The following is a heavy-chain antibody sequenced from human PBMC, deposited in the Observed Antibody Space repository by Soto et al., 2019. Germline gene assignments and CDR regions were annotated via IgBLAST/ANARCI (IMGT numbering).Heavy chain of an antibody. CDR2: MNPNSGNT. Sequence: GASVKVSCKASGYTFTSYDINWVRQATGRGLEWMGWMNPNSGNTGYAQKFQGRVAMTRNTSISTAYMELSSLRSEDTAVYYCAREGKVLRFLEWLLGFDYWGQGTLVTVSS. J-gene: IGHJ4*02. V-gene: IGHV1-8*01. CDR3: AREGKVLRFLEWLLGFDY. CDR1: GYTFTSYD. D-gene: IGHD3-3*01.